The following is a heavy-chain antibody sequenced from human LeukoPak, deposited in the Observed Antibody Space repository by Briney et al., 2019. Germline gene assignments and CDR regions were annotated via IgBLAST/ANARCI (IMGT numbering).Heavy chain of an antibody. D-gene: IGHD2-21*01. Sequence: GGSLSLSCAASGFTFSDYYLSWIRQAPGKELEWVAYISKSGSTISYADSVKGRFTISRDNAKNSLYLQMNSLRAEDTAVYYCARVGPSSGGDFDYWGQGVLVTVSS. J-gene: IGHJ4*02. CDR3: ARVGPSSGGDFDY. V-gene: IGHV3-11*04. CDR2: ISKSGSTI. CDR1: GFTFSDYY.